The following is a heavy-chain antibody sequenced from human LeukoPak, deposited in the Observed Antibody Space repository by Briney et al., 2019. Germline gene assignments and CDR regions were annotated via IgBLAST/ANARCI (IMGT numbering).Heavy chain of an antibody. CDR3: ARVIVGATLFDY. CDR1: GGTFSGYY. J-gene: IGHJ4*02. Sequence: SETLSLTCAVYGGTFSGYYWSWIRQPPGKRLEWVGESNDSGGTNYNPSLASRVTISVDKSKNQFSLKLSSVTAADTAVYYCARVIVGATLFDYWGQGTLVTVSS. D-gene: IGHD1-26*01. V-gene: IGHV4-34*01. CDR2: SNDSGGT.